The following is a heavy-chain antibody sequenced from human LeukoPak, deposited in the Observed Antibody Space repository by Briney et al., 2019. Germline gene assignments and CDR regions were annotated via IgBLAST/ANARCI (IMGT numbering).Heavy chain of an antibody. D-gene: IGHD6-13*01. J-gene: IGHJ5*02. CDR3: VRFGLTSSLDH. CDR2: IYPGYSDA. V-gene: IGHV5-51*01. CDR1: GYKLTNNW. Sequence: GESLKISCQISGYKLTNNWIGWVRQVPGKGLEWVGLIYPGYSDAKYSPSFQGQVTLSVDASISTAYLQLSGLRASDTAIYYCVRFGLTSSLDHWGQGTLVTVSS.